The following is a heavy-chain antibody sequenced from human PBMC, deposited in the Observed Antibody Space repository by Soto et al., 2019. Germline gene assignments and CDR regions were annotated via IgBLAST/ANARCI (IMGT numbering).Heavy chain of an antibody. J-gene: IGHJ6*02. D-gene: IGHD6-19*01. Sequence: QVQLVQSGAEVKKPGSSVKVSCKASGGTFSSYAISWVRQAPGQGLESMGGIIPIFGTENYAQKFQGRVTITADESTSTAYMERSSLRSEDTAVYYCAREWTEQWLQYGMDVWGQGTTVTVSS. CDR3: AREWTEQWLQYGMDV. CDR1: GGTFSSYA. V-gene: IGHV1-69*01. CDR2: IIPIFGTE.